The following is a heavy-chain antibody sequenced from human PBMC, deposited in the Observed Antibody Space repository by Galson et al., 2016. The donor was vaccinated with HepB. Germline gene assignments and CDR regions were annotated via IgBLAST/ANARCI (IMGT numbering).Heavy chain of an antibody. CDR3: ARVGLIGYYYGSKDYGMDV. CDR2: ISYDGSNK. V-gene: IGHV3-30*04. J-gene: IGHJ6*02. CDR1: GFTFSNYA. Sequence: SLRLSCAASGFTFSNYAIHWVRQAPGKGLEWVAVISYDGSNKYYADSVKGRFTISRDNSKNTLYLQMNSLRAEDTAVYYCARVGLIGYYYGSKDYGMDVWGQGTTVTVSS. D-gene: IGHD3-10*01.